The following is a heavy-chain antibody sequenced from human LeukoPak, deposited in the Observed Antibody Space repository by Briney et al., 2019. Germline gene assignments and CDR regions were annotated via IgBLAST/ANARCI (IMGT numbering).Heavy chain of an antibody. CDR1: GFTFSTYA. CDR2: VSGSGGNT. D-gene: IGHD4/OR15-4a*01. Sequence: GGSLRLSCAASGFTFSTYAMSWVRQAPGKGLEWVATVSGSGGNTHYADSVKGRFTISRDNTKKTLSLQMNSLRAEDTAVYYCAKSGLSRFDYWGQGTLITVSS. V-gene: IGHV3-23*01. J-gene: IGHJ4*02. CDR3: AKSGLSRFDY.